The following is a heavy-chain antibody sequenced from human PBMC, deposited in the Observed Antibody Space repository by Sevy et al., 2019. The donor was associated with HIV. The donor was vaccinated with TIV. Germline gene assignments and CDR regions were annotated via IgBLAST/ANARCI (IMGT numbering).Heavy chain of an antibody. D-gene: IGHD1-26*01. Sequence: SETLSLTCAVSGGSISSTNWWSWVRQPRGKGLEWIAEIYHSGSTNYNPSLKSRLTISVDRSKNQFSLKLSPVTAADTAVYYCARDTWEILGYYYYGMDVWGQGTTVTVSS. CDR3: ARDTWEILGYYYYGMDV. CDR2: IYHSGST. J-gene: IGHJ6*02. V-gene: IGHV4-4*02. CDR1: GGSISSTNW.